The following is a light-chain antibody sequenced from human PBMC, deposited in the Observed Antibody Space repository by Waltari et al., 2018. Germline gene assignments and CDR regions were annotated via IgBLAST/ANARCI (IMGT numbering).Light chain of an antibody. CDR2: EVN. Sequence: QSALTQPASVSGSPGQSITIPCTGSRAACGGYNLVSWYQHPPGQAPRLLIYEVNERPSGIPSRFSGSKSGNTASLTISGLQIEDEADYYCCSYGGVNTLGVLFGGGSKLTV. V-gene: IGLV2-23*02. CDR1: RAACGGYNL. J-gene: IGLJ2*01. CDR3: CSYGGVNTLGVL.